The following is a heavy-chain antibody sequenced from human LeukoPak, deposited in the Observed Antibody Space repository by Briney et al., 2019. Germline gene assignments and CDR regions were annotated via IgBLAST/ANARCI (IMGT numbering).Heavy chain of an antibody. J-gene: IGHJ6*02. CDR2: IYPGDSDT. CDR3: ARQLPVAGTHYSYGMDV. D-gene: IGHD6-19*01. V-gene: IGHV5-51*01. Sequence: KVSCKASGGTFSSYAISWVRQMPGKGLEWMGIIYPGDSDTRYSPSFQGQVTISADKSISTAYLQWSSLKASDTAMYYCARQLPVAGTHYSYGMDVWGQGTTVTVSS. CDR1: GGTFSSYA.